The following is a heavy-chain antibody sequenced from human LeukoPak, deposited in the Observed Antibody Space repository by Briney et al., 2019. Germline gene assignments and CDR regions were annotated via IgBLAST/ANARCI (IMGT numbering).Heavy chain of an antibody. Sequence: GASVKVSCKASGYTFTSYDINWVRQATGQGLEWMGWMNPNSGNTGYAQRFQGRVTMTRNTSISTAYMELSSLRSEDTAVYYCARGLDDSSGFDYWGQGTLVTVSS. CDR1: GYTFTSYD. J-gene: IGHJ4*02. D-gene: IGHD3-22*01. CDR2: MNPNSGNT. CDR3: ARGLDDSSGFDY. V-gene: IGHV1-8*01.